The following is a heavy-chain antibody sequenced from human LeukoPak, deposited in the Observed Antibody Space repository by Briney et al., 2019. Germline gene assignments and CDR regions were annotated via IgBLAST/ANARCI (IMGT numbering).Heavy chain of an antibody. Sequence: GGSLRLSCAASGFTFSSYGMHWVRQAPGKGLEWVAVIWYDGSNKYYADSVKGRFTISRDNSKNTLHLQMNSLRAEDTAVYYCARVSSSGWSDYWGQGTLVTVSS. CDR2: IWYDGSNK. CDR3: ARVSSSGWSDY. J-gene: IGHJ4*02. V-gene: IGHV3-33*01. D-gene: IGHD6-19*01. CDR1: GFTFSSYG.